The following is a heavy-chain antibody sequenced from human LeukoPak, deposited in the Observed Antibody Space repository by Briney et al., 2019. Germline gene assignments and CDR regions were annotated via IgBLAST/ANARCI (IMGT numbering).Heavy chain of an antibody. D-gene: IGHD1-26*01. V-gene: IGHV3-48*01. CDR3: ARTIKSGSYFKGDYYYYYYMDV. CDR2: ISSSSSTI. Sequence: GGSLRLSCAASGFTFSSYSMNWVRQAPGKGLEWVSYISSSSSTIYYADSVKGRFTISRDNAKNSLYLQMNSLRAEDTAVYYCARTIKSGSYFKGDYYYYYYMDVWGKGTTVTVSS. CDR1: GFTFSSYS. J-gene: IGHJ6*03.